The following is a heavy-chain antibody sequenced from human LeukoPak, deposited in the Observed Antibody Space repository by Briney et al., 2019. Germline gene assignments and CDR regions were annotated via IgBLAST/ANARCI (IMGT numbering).Heavy chain of an antibody. CDR1: GYSFTSYW. D-gene: IGHD5-24*01. J-gene: IGHJ3*02. CDR2: IDPSDSYT. Sequence: GESLKISCKGSGYSFTSYWISWVRQMPGKGLEWMGRIDPSDSYTNYSPSFQGHVTISADKSISTAYLQWSSLKASDTAMYYCARGRWLQFDAFDIWGQGTMVTVSS. CDR3: ARGRWLQFDAFDI. V-gene: IGHV5-10-1*01.